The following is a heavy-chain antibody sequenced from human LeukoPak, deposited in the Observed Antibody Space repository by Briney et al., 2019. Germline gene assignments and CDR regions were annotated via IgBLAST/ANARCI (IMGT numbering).Heavy chain of an antibody. D-gene: IGHD2-21*01. J-gene: IGHJ4*02. CDR2: TYYRSKWYT. V-gene: IGHV6-1*01. Sequence: SSQTLSLTCALSGDSVSSNSAAWNWIRQSPSRGLEWLGRTYYRSKWYTDYAESVKGRITINPDTSKNQFSLQLISVTPEDTAVYYCARQGGLGWLTLDYWGQGTLVTVSS. CDR3: ARQGGLGWLTLDY. CDR1: GDSVSSNSAA.